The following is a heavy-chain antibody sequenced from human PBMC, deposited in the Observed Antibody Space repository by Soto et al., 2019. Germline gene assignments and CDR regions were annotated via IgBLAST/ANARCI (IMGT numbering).Heavy chain of an antibody. CDR3: ARDKATVGGYNLYDP. Sequence: QVQLLESGPGLVKPSETLSLICTVSGGSIRSSHWWSWVRQPPGKGLERIGEIYHSGSTNLDPSLQSRGTLAVDKSKNQISLKLNSVTAADTAVYYCARDKATVGGYNLYDPWGQGILVTVSS. V-gene: IGHV4-4*02. D-gene: IGHD3-16*01. J-gene: IGHJ5*02. CDR2: IYHSGST. CDR1: GGSIRSSHW.